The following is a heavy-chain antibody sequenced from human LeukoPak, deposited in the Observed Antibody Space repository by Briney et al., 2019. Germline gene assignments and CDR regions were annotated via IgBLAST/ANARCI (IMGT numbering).Heavy chain of an antibody. CDR3: ARGSPLWFGELLSWWFDP. CDR1: GGSISSGSYY. V-gene: IGHV4-61*02. Sequence: SQTLSLTCTVSGGSISSGSYYWSWIRQPAGKGLEWIGRIYTSGSTNYNPSLKSRVTISVDTSKNQFPLKLSSVTAADTAVYYCARGSPLWFGELLSWWFDPWGQGTLVTVSS. CDR2: IYTSGST. D-gene: IGHD3-10*01. J-gene: IGHJ5*02.